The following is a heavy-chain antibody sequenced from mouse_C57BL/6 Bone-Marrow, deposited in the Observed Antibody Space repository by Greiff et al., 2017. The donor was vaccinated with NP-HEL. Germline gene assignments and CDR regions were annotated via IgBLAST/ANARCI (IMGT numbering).Heavy chain of an antibody. CDR2: SRNKANDYTT. Sequence: EVKVVESGGGLVQSGRSLRLSCATSGFTFSDFYMEWVRQAPGKGLEWIAASRNKANDYTTEYSASVKGRFIVSRDTSQSILYLQMNALRAEDTAIYYCARDASRGGYFDVWGTGTTVTVSS. CDR3: ARDASRGGYFDV. CDR1: GFTFSDFY. D-gene: IGHD1-1*01. V-gene: IGHV7-1*01. J-gene: IGHJ1*03.